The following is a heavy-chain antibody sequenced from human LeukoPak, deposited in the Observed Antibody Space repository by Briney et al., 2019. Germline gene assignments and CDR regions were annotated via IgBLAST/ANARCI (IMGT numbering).Heavy chain of an antibody. CDR2: IYHSGST. V-gene: IGHV4-38-2*02. CDR1: GYSISSGYY. CDR3: ARVSLVRGAPDYYFDY. Sequence: PSETLSLTCTVSGYSISSGYYWGWIRQPPGKGLEWIGSIYHSGSTYYNPSLKSRVTISVDTSKNQFSLKLSSVTAADTAVYYCARVSLVRGAPDYYFDYWGQGTLVTVSS. J-gene: IGHJ4*02. D-gene: IGHD3-10*01.